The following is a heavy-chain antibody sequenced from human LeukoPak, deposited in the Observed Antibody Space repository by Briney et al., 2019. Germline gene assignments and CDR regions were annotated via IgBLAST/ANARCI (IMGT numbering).Heavy chain of an antibody. J-gene: IGHJ5*02. CDR2: ISAYNGNT. CDR3: ARVGRLGYCSGGSCRNWFDP. Sequence: ASVKVSCKASGYTFTSYGISWVRQAPGQGLEWMGWISAYNGNTNYAQKLQGRVTMTTDTSTSTAYMELRSLRSDDTAVYYCARVGRLGYCSGGSCRNWFDPWGQGTLVTVSS. V-gene: IGHV1-18*01. CDR1: GYTFTSYG. D-gene: IGHD2-15*01.